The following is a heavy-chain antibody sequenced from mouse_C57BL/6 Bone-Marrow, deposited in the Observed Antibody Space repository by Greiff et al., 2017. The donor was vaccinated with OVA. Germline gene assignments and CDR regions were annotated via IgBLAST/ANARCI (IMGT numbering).Heavy chain of an antibody. D-gene: IGHD1-1*01. CDR1: GFNIKDDY. CDR2: IDPKNGDT. J-gene: IGHJ4*01. Sequence: VQLQQSGAELVRPGASVKLSCTASGFNIKDDYMHWVKQRPEQGLEWIGWIDPKNGDTEYASKFQGKATITADTSSNTAYMQLSRHTSDDTAVYYCTYGSYYYGSSYHYAMDYWGQGTSVTVSS. V-gene: IGHV14-4*01. CDR3: TYGSYYYGSSYHYAMDY.